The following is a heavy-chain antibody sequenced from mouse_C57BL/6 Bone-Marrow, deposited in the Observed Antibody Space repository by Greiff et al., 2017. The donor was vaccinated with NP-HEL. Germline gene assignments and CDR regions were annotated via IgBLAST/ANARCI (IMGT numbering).Heavy chain of an antibody. D-gene: IGHD1-1*01. Sequence: QVQLQQPGAELVKPGASVKLSCKASGYTFTSYWMRWVKQRPGQGLEWIGMIHPNSGSTNYNEKFKSKATLTVDKSSSTAYMQLSSLTSEDSAVYYCARHYYGTRFAYWGQGTLVTVSA. CDR1: GYTFTSYW. J-gene: IGHJ3*01. V-gene: IGHV1-64*01. CDR2: IHPNSGST. CDR3: ARHYYGTRFAY.